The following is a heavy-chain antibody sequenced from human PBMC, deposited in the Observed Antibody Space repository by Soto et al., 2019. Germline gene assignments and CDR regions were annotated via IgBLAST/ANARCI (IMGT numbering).Heavy chain of an antibody. D-gene: IGHD4-17*01. CDR1: GFTFSSYA. CDR2: ISGSGGGT. J-gene: IGHJ4*02. CDR3: AKPFGDLDY. V-gene: IGHV3-23*01. Sequence: PGWSLRLSCAASGFTFSSYAMSWVRQAPGKGLEWVSAISGSGGGTYYADSVKGRFTISRDKSKNTLYLLMNSLRVEDTAVYDCAKPFGDLDYWGQGTLVTVSS.